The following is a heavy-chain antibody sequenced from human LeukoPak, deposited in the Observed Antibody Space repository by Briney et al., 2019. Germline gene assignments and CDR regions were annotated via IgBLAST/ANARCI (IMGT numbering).Heavy chain of an antibody. V-gene: IGHV4-34*01. D-gene: IGHD3-9*01. J-gene: IGHJ4*02. Sequence: SETLSLTCAVYGGSFSGYYWSWIRQPPGKGLEWIGEINHSGSTNYNPSLKSRVTISVDTSKNQFSLKLSSVTAADTAVYYCARGGPYYDILTGSFYWGQGTLVTVSS. CDR1: GGSFSGYY. CDR3: ARGGPYYDILTGSFY. CDR2: INHSGST.